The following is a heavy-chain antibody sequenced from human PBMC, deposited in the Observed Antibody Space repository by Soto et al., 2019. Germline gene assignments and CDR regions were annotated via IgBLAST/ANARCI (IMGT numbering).Heavy chain of an antibody. CDR1: GYTFTSYG. D-gene: IGHD3-22*01. J-gene: IGHJ4*02. CDR3: ARVLPNHINMIVVVPSRGCFDY. Sequence: GASVKVSCKASGYTFTSYGISWVRQAPGQGLEWMGWISAYNGNTNYAQKLQGRVTMTTDTSTSTAYMELRSLRSDDTAVYYCARVLPNHINMIVVVPSRGCFDYWGQGTLVTVSS. V-gene: IGHV1-18*01. CDR2: ISAYNGNT.